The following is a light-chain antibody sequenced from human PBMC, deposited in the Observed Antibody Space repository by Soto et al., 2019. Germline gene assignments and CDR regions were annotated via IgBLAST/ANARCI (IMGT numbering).Light chain of an antibody. J-gene: IGKJ1*01. V-gene: IGKV1-39*01. CDR3: QQTYSNPRT. CDR2: AAS. Sequence: DIQMTQSPSSLSAYVGDRVTITCRASQSIRTYLNWYQQKPGKAPKFLIYAASTLQSGVPSRFSGSGSGTDFTLTISRLQPEEFATYYCQQTYSNPRTFGQWTKVELK. CDR1: QSIRTY.